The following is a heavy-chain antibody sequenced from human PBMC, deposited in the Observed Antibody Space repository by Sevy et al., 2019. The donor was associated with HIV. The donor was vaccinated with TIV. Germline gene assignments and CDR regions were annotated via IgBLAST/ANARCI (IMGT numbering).Heavy chain of an antibody. Sequence: SETLSLTCTVSGVSITSLYWNWIRQPPGKGLEWIANIYYNGHINYKPSLKSLVTLSLDTSKNQFSLRLSSVTAADTAMYYCAGENAWGRGYSWGQGTLVTVSS. CDR3: AGENAWGRGYS. D-gene: IGHD1-26*01. V-gene: IGHV4-59*08. CDR1: GVSITSLY. J-gene: IGHJ4*02. CDR2: IYYNGHI.